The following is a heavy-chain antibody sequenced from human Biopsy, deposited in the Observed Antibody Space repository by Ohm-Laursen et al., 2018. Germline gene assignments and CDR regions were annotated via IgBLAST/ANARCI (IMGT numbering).Heavy chain of an antibody. CDR1: GVYISDYY. CDR3: ASRGLVMASDYYFDD. V-gene: IGHV4-59*01. Sequence: SQTLSLTCSVSGVYISDYYWSWIRQPPGRGLEWVGSIYYSGSTNYNLSLKSRVTISADTSKCQLSLHLTSVTAADTAVYYCASRGLVMASDYYFDDWGQGTLVTVSS. D-gene: IGHD3/OR15-3a*01. J-gene: IGHJ4*02. CDR2: IYYSGST.